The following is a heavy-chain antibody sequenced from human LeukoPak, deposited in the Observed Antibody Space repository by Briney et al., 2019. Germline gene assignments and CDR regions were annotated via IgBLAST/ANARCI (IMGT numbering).Heavy chain of an antibody. V-gene: IGHV3-21*01. Sequence: GGSLRLSCAASGFTFSTYRMTWVRQAPGKGLEWVSSITATSSYIYYADSVKGRFTISRDNANNSLYLQMNGLRAEDTAVYYCARDFNFFDSSGYYYVAFDYWGQGSLVTVSS. D-gene: IGHD3-22*01. J-gene: IGHJ4*02. CDR1: GFTFSTYR. CDR3: ARDFNFFDSSGYYYVAFDY. CDR2: ITATSSYI.